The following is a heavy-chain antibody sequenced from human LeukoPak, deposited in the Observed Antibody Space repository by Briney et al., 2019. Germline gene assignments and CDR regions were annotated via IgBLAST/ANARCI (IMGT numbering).Heavy chain of an antibody. V-gene: IGHV4-59*08. CDR3: ARLPPSSGWYDNYYYYGMDV. CDR1: GGSISSYY. J-gene: IGHJ6*02. D-gene: IGHD6-19*01. Sequence: SETLSLTCTVSGGSISSYYWSWIRQPPGKGLEWIGYIYYSGSTNYNPSLKSRVTISVDTSKNQFSLKLSSVTAADTAVYYCARLPPSSGWYDNYYYYGMDVWGQGTTVTVSS. CDR2: IYYSGST.